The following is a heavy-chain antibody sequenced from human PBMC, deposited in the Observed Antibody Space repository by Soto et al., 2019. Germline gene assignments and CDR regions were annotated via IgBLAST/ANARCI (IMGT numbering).Heavy chain of an antibody. Sequence: PGESLKISCKGSGYSFTSYWIGWVRQMPGKGLEWMGIIYPGDSDTRYSPSFQGQVTISADKSISTAYLQWSSLKASDTAMYYCARLGGGYCGSTSCYGYYYYMDVWGKGTTVTVSS. D-gene: IGHD2-2*01. J-gene: IGHJ6*03. CDR1: GYSFTSYW. CDR3: ARLGGGYCGSTSCYGYYYYMDV. V-gene: IGHV5-51*01. CDR2: IYPGDSDT.